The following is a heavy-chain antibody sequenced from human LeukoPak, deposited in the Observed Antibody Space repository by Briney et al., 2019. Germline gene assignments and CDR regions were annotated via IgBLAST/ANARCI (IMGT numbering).Heavy chain of an antibody. V-gene: IGHV3-48*04. CDR3: ARGLLVTTGDFDY. CDR2: ISSSSSTI. Sequence: GGSLRLSCAASGFTFSSYSMNWVRQAPGKGLEWVSYISSSSSTIYYADSVKGRFTISRDNAKNSLYLQMNSLRAEDTAVYYCARGLLVTTGDFDYWGQGTLVTVSS. J-gene: IGHJ4*02. D-gene: IGHD3-22*01. CDR1: GFTFSSYS.